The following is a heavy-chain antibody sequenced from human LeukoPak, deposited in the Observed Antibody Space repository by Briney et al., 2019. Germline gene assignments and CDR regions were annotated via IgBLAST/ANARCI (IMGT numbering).Heavy chain of an antibody. CDR2: MNPNSGNT. CDR1: GYTFTSYD. Sequence: GASVKVSCKASGYTFTSYDINWVRQATGQGLEWMGWMNPNSGNTGYAQKFQGRVTITRNTSISTAYMELSSLRSEDTAVYYCARAEDYVWGSYRYFDYWGQGTLVTVSS. J-gene: IGHJ4*03. CDR3: ARAEDYVWGSYRYFDY. V-gene: IGHV1-8*03. D-gene: IGHD3-16*02.